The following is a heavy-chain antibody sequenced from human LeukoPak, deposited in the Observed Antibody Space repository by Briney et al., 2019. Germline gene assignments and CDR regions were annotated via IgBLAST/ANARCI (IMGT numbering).Heavy chain of an antibody. V-gene: IGHV3-74*01. J-gene: IGHJ3*02. CDR1: GFTFSSYG. D-gene: IGHD3-22*01. CDR2: INSDGSST. Sequence: GGSLRLSCAASGFTFSSYGMHWVRQAPGKGLVWVSRINSDGSSTSYADSVKGRFTISRDNAKNTLYLQMNSLRAEDTAVYYCARDPNSYDSSGYYYAGNDAFDIWGQGTMVTVSS. CDR3: ARDPNSYDSSGYYYAGNDAFDI.